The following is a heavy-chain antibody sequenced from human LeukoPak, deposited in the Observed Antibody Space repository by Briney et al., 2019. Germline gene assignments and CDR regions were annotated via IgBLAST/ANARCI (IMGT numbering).Heavy chain of an antibody. J-gene: IGHJ5*02. V-gene: IGHV1-18*01. CDR2: VSAYNGNT. Sequence: GASVKVSCKASGYTFTSYGISWVRQAPGQGLEWMGWVSAYNGNTNYAQKLQGRVTMTTDTSTSTAYMELRSLRSDDTAVYYCARDVIGSYTRWFDPWGQGTLVTVSS. CDR3: ARDVIGSYTRWFDP. D-gene: IGHD1-26*01. CDR1: GYTFTSYG.